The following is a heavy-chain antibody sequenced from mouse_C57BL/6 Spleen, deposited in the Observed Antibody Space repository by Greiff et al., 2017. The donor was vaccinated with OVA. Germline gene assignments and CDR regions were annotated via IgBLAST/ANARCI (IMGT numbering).Heavy chain of an antibody. Sequence: EVQVVESEGGLVQPGSSMKLSCTASGFTFSDYYMAWVRQVPEKGLEWVANINYDGSSTYYLDSLKSRFIISRDNAKNILYLQMSSLKSEDTATYYCAREGTYYYGSSYRYFDVWGTGTTVTVSS. D-gene: IGHD1-1*01. CDR3: AREGTYYYGSSYRYFDV. CDR1: GFTFSDYY. CDR2: INYDGSST. V-gene: IGHV5-16*01. J-gene: IGHJ1*03.